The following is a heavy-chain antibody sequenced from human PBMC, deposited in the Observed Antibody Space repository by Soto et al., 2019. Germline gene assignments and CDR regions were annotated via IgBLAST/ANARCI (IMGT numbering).Heavy chain of an antibody. CDR2: MNPINGAT. CDR1: GYDFTAYD. CDR3: GRGPSPRAPAGGTPYYYAMDV. D-gene: IGHD2-2*01. J-gene: IGHJ6*02. Sequence: ASVKVSCKASGYDFTAYDINWVRQASGQGLEWMGWMNPINGATGSARRFQGRVSMTRNTATATAYSELTSLRSDDSAVYFCGRGPSPRAPAGGTPYYYAMDVWGQGTTVTVSS. V-gene: IGHV1-8*02.